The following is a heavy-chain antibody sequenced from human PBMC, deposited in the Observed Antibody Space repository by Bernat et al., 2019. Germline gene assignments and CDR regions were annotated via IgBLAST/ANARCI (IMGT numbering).Heavy chain of an antibody. CDR2: IYYSGST. CDR3: ARTVTGTSTYFDY. CDR1: GGSISSSSYY. Sequence: QLQLQESDPGLVKPSETLSLTCTVSGGSISSSSYYWGWIRQPPGKGLEWIGSIYYSGSTYYNPSLKSRVTISVDTSKNQFSLKLSSVTAADTAVYYCARTVTGTSTYFDYWGQGTLVTVSS. J-gene: IGHJ4*02. V-gene: IGHV4-39*01. D-gene: IGHD1-7*01.